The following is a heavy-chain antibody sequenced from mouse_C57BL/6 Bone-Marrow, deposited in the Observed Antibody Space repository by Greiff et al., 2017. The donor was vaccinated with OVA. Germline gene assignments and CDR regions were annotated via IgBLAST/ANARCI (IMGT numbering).Heavy chain of an antibody. D-gene: IGHD1-1*01. V-gene: IGHV2-6*03. CDR1: GFSLTSYG. CDR2: IWSDGST. J-gene: IGHJ4*01. Sequence: VKLMESGPGLVAPSQSLSITCTVSGFSLTSYGVHWVRQPPGKGLEWLVVIWSDGSTTYNSALKSRLSISKDNSKSQVFLKMNSLQTDDTAMYYCARRHDYYGSSYNAMDDWGQGTSVTVSS. CDR3: ARRHDYYGSSYNAMDD.